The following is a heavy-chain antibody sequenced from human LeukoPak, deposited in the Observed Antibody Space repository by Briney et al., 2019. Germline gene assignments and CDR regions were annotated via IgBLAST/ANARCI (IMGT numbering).Heavy chain of an antibody. CDR1: GFRFDDYE. CDR2: ISGDGGNT. V-gene: IGHV3-43*02. Sequence: GGSLRLSCAASGFRFDDYEMHWVRQAPGKGLEWVSFISGDGGNTHYAASVKSRFTISRDNRKTSLYLKMSSLRTDDIALYYCAKGSGGSGRFYRHLMDVWGQGTTVTVSS. D-gene: IGHD3-10*01. CDR3: AKGSGGSGRFYRHLMDV. J-gene: IGHJ6*02.